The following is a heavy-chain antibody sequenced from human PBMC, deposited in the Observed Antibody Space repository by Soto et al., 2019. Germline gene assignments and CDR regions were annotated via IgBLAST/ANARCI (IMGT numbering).Heavy chain of an antibody. CDR3: ARYVTAAGENAFDI. D-gene: IGHD1-20*01. CDR2: IYWDDDK. J-gene: IGHJ3*02. Sequence: QITLKESGPTLVKPTQTLTLTCTFSGFSLSTSGVGVGWIRQPPGKALEWLALIYWDDDKGYSPSLKSRLTITEDTSKNQVVLTMTNMDPVDTATYYCARYVTAAGENAFDIWGQGTMVTVSS. CDR1: GFSLSTSGVG. V-gene: IGHV2-5*02.